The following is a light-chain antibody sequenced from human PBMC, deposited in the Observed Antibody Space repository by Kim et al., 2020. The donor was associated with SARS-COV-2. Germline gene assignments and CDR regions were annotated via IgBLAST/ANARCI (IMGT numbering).Light chain of an antibody. J-gene: IGKJ1*01. CDR3: QQSYSYPST. Sequence: DIQMTQSPSTLSASVGDRVTITCRTTQSISSHLNWYQQNPGRAPKLLISAASTLQGGVPSRFSGSGSETDFTLTISSLQPEDFATYCCQQSYSYPSTFGQGTKVDIK. CDR1: QSISSH. V-gene: IGKV1-39*01. CDR2: AAS.